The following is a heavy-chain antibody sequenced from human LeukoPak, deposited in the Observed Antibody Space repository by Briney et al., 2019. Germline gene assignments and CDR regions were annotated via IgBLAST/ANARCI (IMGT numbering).Heavy chain of an antibody. J-gene: IGHJ4*02. CDR2: IRYDGSNK. CDR1: GFTFSSYS. V-gene: IGHV3-33*08. Sequence: GGSLRLSCAASGFTFSSYSMNWVRQAPGKGLEWVAFIRYDGSNKYYADSVKGRFTISRDNSQNTLFLQMNSLRAEDTAVYYCARSRIEVAGTGGFDYWGQGTLVTVSS. CDR3: ARSRIEVAGTGGFDY. D-gene: IGHD6-19*01.